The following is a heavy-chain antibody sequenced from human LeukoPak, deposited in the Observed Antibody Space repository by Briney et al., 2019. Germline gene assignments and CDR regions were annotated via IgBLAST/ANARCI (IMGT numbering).Heavy chain of an antibody. J-gene: IGHJ4*02. CDR1: GGSFSGYY. Sequence: SETLSLTCAVYGGSFSGYYWSWIRQPPGKGLEWIGYIYNSGTTNYNPSLKSRVTISVDTSKNQFSLKLNSLTAADTAVYYCARGSGIAARPFDYWGQGTLVTVSS. CDR3: ARGSGIAARPFDY. V-gene: IGHV4-59*01. CDR2: IYNSGTT. D-gene: IGHD6-6*01.